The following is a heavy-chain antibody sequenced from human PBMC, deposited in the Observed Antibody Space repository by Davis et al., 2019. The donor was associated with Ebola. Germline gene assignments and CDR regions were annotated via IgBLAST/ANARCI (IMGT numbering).Heavy chain of an antibody. J-gene: IGHJ6*02. V-gene: IGHV4-34*01. CDR3: ARGLRLSYYYYYYGMDV. CDR2: INHSGST. Sequence: MPSETLSLTCAVYGGSFSGYYWSWIRQPPGKGLAWIGEINHSGSTNYNPSLKSRVTISVDTSKNQFSLKLSSVTAADTAVYYCARGLRLSYYYYYYGMDVWGQGTTVTVSS. D-gene: IGHD3-16*02. CDR1: GGSFSGYY.